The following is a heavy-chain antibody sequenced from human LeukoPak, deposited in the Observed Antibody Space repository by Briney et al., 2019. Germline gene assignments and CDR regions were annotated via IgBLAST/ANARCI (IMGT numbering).Heavy chain of an antibody. CDR1: GGTFSSYA. CDR2: IIPIFGTA. CDR3: ASQTSSGYYYGAYFDY. V-gene: IGHV1-69*13. D-gene: IGHD3-22*01. Sequence: SVKVSCKASGGTFSSYAISWVRQAPGQGLEWMGGIIPIFGTANYAQKFQGRVTITADESTSTAYMELSSLRSEDTAVYYCASQTSSGYYYGAYFDYWGQGTLVTVSS. J-gene: IGHJ4*02.